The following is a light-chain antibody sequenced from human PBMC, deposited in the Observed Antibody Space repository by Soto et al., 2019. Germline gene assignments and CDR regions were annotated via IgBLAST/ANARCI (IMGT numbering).Light chain of an antibody. Sequence: EIVLTQSPATLSLSPGERATLSCRASQSVSYFLAWYQQKPGQAPRLLISDASNRATGIPVRFSGSGSGTDFRFTISSLEPEDFAVYYCQQRSNWPWTFGQGTKVEIK. CDR1: QSVSYF. V-gene: IGKV3-11*01. J-gene: IGKJ1*01. CDR2: DAS. CDR3: QQRSNWPWT.